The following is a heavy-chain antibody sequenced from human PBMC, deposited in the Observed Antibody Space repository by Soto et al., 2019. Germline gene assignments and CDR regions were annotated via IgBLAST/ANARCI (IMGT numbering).Heavy chain of an antibody. V-gene: IGHV3-30-3*01. J-gene: IGHJ6*02. CDR2: ISYDGSNK. CDR1: GFTFSSYA. CDR3: ARDLGITIFGVVIHTAYYYGMDV. Sequence: GGSLRLSCAASGFTFSSYAMHWVRQAPGKGLEWVAVISYDGSNKYYADSVKGRFTISRDNSKNTLYLQMNSLRAEDTAVYYCARDLGITIFGVVIHTAYYYGMDVWGQGTTVTVSS. D-gene: IGHD3-3*01.